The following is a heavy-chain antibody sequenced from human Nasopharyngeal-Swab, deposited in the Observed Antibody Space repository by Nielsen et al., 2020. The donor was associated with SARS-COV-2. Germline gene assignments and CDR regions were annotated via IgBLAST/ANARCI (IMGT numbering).Heavy chain of an antibody. D-gene: IGHD6-13*01. Sequence: GESLKISCAASGFTFSSYWMSWVRQAPGKGLEWVANIKQDGSEKYYVDSVKGRFTISRDNAKNSPYLQMNSLRAEDTAVYYCARDPAAAAPSHRWGQGTLVTVSS. V-gene: IGHV3-7*03. CDR2: IKQDGSEK. CDR1: GFTFSSYW. CDR3: ARDPAAAAPSHR. J-gene: IGHJ4*02.